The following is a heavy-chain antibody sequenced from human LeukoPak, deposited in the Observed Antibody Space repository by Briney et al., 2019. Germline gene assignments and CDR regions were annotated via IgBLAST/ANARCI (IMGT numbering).Heavy chain of an antibody. D-gene: IGHD3-22*01. V-gene: IGHV5-10-1*01. CDR2: IAPSGSYT. Sequence: GESLKISCKGSGYSFPSYWITWVRQVPGKGLEWMGRIAPSGSYTNYNPSFEGHVTMSVEKSITTVYLQWSSLKASDTAMYYCVRQPPGVYDTTQNWFDPWGQGTLVTVSS. CDR1: GYSFPSYW. CDR3: VRQPPGVYDTTQNWFDP. J-gene: IGHJ5*02.